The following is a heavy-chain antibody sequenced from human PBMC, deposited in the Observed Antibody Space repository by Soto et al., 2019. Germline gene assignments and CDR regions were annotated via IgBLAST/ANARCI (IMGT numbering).Heavy chain of an antibody. CDR3: TRRSEYDSGGYYYAYDY. V-gene: IGHV3-73*02. D-gene: IGHD3-22*01. Sequence: EVQVVESGGGLVQPGGSLTLSCAASGFTFSDSAMHWVRQASGKGLEWLGRIRSKANNFETAYAASVKGRFTISRYDAKNTVYLQMNSLTSEDTAVYYCTRRSEYDSGGYYYAYDYWGQGTRVTVSS. CDR2: IRSKANNFET. CDR1: GFTFSDSA. J-gene: IGHJ4*02.